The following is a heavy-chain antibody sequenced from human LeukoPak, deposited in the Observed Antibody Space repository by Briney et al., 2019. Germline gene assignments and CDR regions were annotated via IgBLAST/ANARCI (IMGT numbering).Heavy chain of an antibody. CDR2: ISSSGSTI. J-gene: IGHJ4*02. V-gene: IGHV3-11*04. CDR3: ARDLSYDFWSGYLDY. CDR1: GFTFSDYY. Sequence: GGSLRLSCAASGFTFSDYYMSWIRQAPGKGLEWVSYISSSGSTIYYADSVKGRFTIPRDNAKNSLYLQMNSLRAEDTAVYYCARDLSYDFWSGYLDYWGQGTLVTVSS. D-gene: IGHD3-3*01.